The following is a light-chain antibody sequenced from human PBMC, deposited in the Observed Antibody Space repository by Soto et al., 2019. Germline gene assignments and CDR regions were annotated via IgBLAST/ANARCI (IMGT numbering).Light chain of an antibody. CDR3: QQYNNWPPWT. Sequence: EIVLTQSPATLSLSPGEGATLSCRASQSVSSSYLAWYQQKPGQAPRLLIYGASTRATGIPARFSGSGSGTEFTLTISSLQSEDFAVYYCQQYNNWPPWTFGQGTKVDIK. CDR1: QSVSSSY. V-gene: IGKV3-15*01. J-gene: IGKJ1*01. CDR2: GAS.